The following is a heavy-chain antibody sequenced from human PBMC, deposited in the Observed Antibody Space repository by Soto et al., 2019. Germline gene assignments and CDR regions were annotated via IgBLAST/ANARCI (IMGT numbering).Heavy chain of an antibody. J-gene: IGHJ4*02. V-gene: IGHV4-39*01. CDR1: GGSISSSSYY. D-gene: IGHD4-17*01. Sequence: PSETLSLTCTVSGGSISSSSYYWGWIRQPPGKGLEWIGSIYYSGSTYYNPSLKSRVTISVDTSKNQFSLKLSSVTAADTAVYYCATVDYARRYGYFDYWGQGTLVTVSS. CDR3: ATVDYARRYGYFDY. CDR2: IYYSGST.